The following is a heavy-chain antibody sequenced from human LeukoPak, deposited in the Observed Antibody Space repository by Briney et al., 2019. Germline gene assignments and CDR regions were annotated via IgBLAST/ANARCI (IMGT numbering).Heavy chain of an antibody. Sequence: ASVKVSCKASGGTFSSYAISWVRQAPGQGLEWMGGIIPIFGTANYAQKFQGRVTITADKSTSTAYMELSSLRSEDTAVYYCARDASLGYCSGGSCYMSGDAFDNWGQGTMVTVSS. CDR3: ARDASLGYCSGGSCYMSGDAFDN. CDR2: IIPIFGTA. V-gene: IGHV1-69*06. J-gene: IGHJ3*02. D-gene: IGHD2-15*01. CDR1: GGTFSSYA.